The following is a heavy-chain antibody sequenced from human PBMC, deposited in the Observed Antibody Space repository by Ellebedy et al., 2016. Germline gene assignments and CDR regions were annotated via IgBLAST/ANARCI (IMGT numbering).Heavy chain of an antibody. CDR3: ARVQGGYCSSTSCSMYNWFNP. D-gene: IGHD2-2*01. V-gene: IGHV4-39*07. J-gene: IGHJ5*02. CDR2: INHSGST. Sequence: SETLSLXXTVSGGSISSSSYYWGWIRQPPGKGLEWIGEINHSGSTNYNPSLKSRVTISVDTSKNQFSLKLSSVTAADTAVYYCARVQGGYCSSTSCSMYNWFNPWGQGTLFTVSS. CDR1: GGSISSSSYY.